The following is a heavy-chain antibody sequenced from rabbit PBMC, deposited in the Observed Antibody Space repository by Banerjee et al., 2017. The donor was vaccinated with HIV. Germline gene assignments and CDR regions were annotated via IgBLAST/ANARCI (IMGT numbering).Heavy chain of an antibody. D-gene: IGHD8-1*01. J-gene: IGHJ4*01. CDR2: IYTSTGNT. V-gene: IGHV1S40*01. CDR1: GFSFSSGYD. CDR3: ARDPHAGSRYNL. Sequence: QQLEESGGDLVKPGAFLTLTCTASGFSFSSGYDMCWVRQAPGKGLEWIACIYTSTGNTYYASWAKGRFTISKTSTTVTLQMTSLTAADTATYFCARDPHAGSRYNLWGPGTLVTVS.